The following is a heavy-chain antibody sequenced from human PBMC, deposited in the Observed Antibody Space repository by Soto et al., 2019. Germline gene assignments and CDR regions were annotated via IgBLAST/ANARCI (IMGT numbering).Heavy chain of an antibody. CDR1: GDSVSRSSAV. D-gene: IGHD6-19*01. J-gene: IGHJ5*02. Sequence: PSQTLSLTCAISGDSVSRSSAVWNWIRQSPSRGLEWLGRTYFTSQWNNYYAVSVKSRITINADTSKNQFSLQLNSVTPEDTAVYYCARSVSGTGTEFDPWGQGTPVTV. CDR2: TYFTSQWNN. V-gene: IGHV6-1*01. CDR3: ARSVSGTGTEFDP.